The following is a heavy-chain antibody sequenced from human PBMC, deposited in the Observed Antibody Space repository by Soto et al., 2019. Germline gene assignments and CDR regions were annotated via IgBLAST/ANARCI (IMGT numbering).Heavy chain of an antibody. CDR1: VFTFSSDS. V-gene: IGHV3-48*01. J-gene: IGHJ5*02. Sequence: RGPLRRSCAASVFTFSSDSMNWVRQAPGKGLEWVSYISSSSSTIYYADSVKGRFTISRDNAKNSLYLQMNSLRAEDTAVYYCARDDEAGWFDPWGQGTLVTVSS. D-gene: IGHD3-10*01. CDR2: ISSSSSTI. CDR3: ARDDEAGWFDP.